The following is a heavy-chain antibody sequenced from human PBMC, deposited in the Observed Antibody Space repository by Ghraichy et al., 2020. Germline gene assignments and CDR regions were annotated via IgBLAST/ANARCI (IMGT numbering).Heavy chain of an antibody. CDR1: GFTFSSYA. D-gene: IGHD2-21*02. J-gene: IGHJ1*01. Sequence: GGSLRLSCAASGFTFSSYAMSWVRQAPGKGLEWVSAISGSGGSTYYADSVKGRFTISRDNSKNTLYLQMNSLRAEDTSVYYCAKSAVGVTAIHYFHPWAPGTLFTVSS. V-gene: IGHV3-23*01. CDR3: AKSAVGVTAIHYFHP. CDR2: ISGSGGST.